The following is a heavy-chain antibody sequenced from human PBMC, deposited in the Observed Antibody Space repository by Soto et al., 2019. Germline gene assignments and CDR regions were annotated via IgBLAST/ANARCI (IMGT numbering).Heavy chain of an antibody. Sequence: QVQLVQSGAEVKKPGSSVKVSCKASGGTFSSYAISWVRQAPGQGLEWTGGIIRIFGTANYAQKFQGRVTITADESTSTAYMELSSLRSEDTAVYYCARRVYSDRQHYYYYYGMDVWGHGTTVTVSS. CDR1: GGTFSSYA. V-gene: IGHV1-69*01. D-gene: IGHD5-18*01. CDR3: ARRVYSDRQHYYYYYGMDV. CDR2: IIRIFGTA. J-gene: IGHJ6*02.